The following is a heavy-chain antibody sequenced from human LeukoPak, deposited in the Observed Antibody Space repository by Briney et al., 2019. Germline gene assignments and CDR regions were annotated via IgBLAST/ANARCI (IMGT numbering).Heavy chain of an antibody. J-gene: IGHJ4*02. CDR3: ARDLGIRVAGPFLDY. V-gene: IGHV3-11*06. D-gene: IGHD6-19*01. Sequence: GGSLRLSCAASGFTFSDYYMSWIRQAPGKGLEWVSYISSSSSYTNYADSVKGRFTISRDNAKNALYLQMNSLRAEDTAVYYCARDLGIRVAGPFLDYWGQGSLVTVSS. CDR1: GFTFSDYY. CDR2: ISSSSSYT.